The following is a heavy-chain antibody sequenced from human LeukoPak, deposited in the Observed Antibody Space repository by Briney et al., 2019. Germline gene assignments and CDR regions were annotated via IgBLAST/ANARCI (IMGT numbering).Heavy chain of an antibody. D-gene: IGHD5-24*01. Sequence: GGSLRLSCAASGFTFSSYAMSWVRQAPGKGLEWVSAIRGSGGSTYYADSVKGRFTISRDNSKNTLYLQMNSLRAEDTAVYYCAPARRMDTSGPNGDYWGQGTLVTVSS. CDR2: IRGSGGST. CDR3: APARRMDTSGPNGDY. CDR1: GFTFSSYA. V-gene: IGHV3-23*01. J-gene: IGHJ4*02.